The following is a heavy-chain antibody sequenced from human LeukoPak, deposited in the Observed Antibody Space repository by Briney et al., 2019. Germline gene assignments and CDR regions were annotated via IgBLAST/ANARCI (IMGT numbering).Heavy chain of an antibody. Sequence: GGSLRLSCAASEFSVGSNYMTWVRQAPGKGLEWVSLIYSGGSTYYADSVKGRFTISRDNSKNTLYLQMNSLRAEDTAVYYCARVGYDYVWGSFFDYWGQGTLVTVSS. J-gene: IGHJ4*02. CDR3: ARVGYDYVWGSFFDY. V-gene: IGHV3-66*01. CDR2: IYSGGST. CDR1: EFSVGSNY. D-gene: IGHD3-16*01.